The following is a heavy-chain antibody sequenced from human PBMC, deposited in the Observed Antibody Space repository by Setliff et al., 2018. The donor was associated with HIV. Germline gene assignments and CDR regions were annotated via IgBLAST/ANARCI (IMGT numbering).Heavy chain of an antibody. CDR3: ARDQMAYAAFDV. CDR2: ISYRGTT. CDR1: GGSISSGAYY. Sequence: SETLSLTCTVSGGSISSGAYYWSWIRQHPGKGLEWIGYISYRGTTYYNPSFKSRVTMSMDTSKHQFSLKLSSMTAADTAVYYCARDQMAYAAFDVWGQGTMVTVSS. V-gene: IGHV4-31*03. D-gene: IGHD4-17*01. J-gene: IGHJ3*01.